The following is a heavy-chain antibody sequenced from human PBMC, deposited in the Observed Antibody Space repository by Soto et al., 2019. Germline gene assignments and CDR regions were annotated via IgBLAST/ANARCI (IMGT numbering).Heavy chain of an antibody. V-gene: IGHV3-30-3*01. CDR3: ARDGWLYYDSTSQGMDV. J-gene: IGHJ6*02. Sequence: QVQLVESGGGVVQPGRSLRLSCAASGFTFSSYAIHWVHQAPGKGLEWVAVISYDGGNKNHADSVKGRFTISRDNSKNTLFLQMNNLRAEDTAVYYCARDGWLYYDSTSQGMDVWGQGTTVTVSS. CDR1: GFTFSSYA. CDR2: ISYDGGNK. D-gene: IGHD3-22*01.